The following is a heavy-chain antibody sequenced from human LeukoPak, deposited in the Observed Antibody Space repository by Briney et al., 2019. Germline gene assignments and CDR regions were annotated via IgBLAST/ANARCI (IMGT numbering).Heavy chain of an antibody. Sequence: ASVKVSCKASGGTFSNYAISWVRQAPGQGLEWMGRIIPHLAIADCAQKFQGRVTITADKSTSTAYMEVSSLRSEDTAVYYCASGSRIRYFAWPHTTGDYWGQGTLVTVSS. J-gene: IGHJ4*02. D-gene: IGHD3-9*01. CDR2: IIPHLAIA. V-gene: IGHV1-69*04. CDR3: ASGSRIRYFAWPHTTGDY. CDR1: GGTFSNYA.